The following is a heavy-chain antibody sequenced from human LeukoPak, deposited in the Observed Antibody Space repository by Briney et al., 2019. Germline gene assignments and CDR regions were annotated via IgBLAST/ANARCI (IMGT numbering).Heavy chain of an antibody. V-gene: IGHV3-48*01. J-gene: IGHJ3*02. CDR3: AKVSSSWFHDAFDI. Sequence: GGSLRLSCAASGFTFSSYSMNWVRQAPGKGLEWVSYISSSSSTIYYADSVKGRFTISRDNAKNSLYLQMNSLRAEDTAVYYCAKVSSSWFHDAFDIWGQGTMVTVSS. CDR1: GFTFSSYS. CDR2: ISSSSSTI. D-gene: IGHD6-13*01.